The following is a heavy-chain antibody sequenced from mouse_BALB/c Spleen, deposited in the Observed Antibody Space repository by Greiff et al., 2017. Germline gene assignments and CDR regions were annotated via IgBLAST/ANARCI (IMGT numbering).Heavy chain of an antibody. CDR2: IYPGNSDT. V-gene: IGHV1-5*01. Sequence: EVQLQQSGTVLARPGASVKMSCKASGYTFTSYWMHWVKQRPGQGLEWIGAIYPGNSDTSYNQKFKGKAKLTAVTSTSTAYMELSSLTNEDSAVYYCTRYDGYYPYYAMDYWGQGTSVTVSS. CDR3: TRYDGYYPYYAMDY. CDR1: GYTFTSYW. J-gene: IGHJ4*01. D-gene: IGHD2-3*01.